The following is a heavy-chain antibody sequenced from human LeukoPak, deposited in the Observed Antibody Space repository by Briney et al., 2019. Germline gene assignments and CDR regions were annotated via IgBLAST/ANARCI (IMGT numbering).Heavy chain of an antibody. V-gene: IGHV3-7*01. CDR1: GFTFGSFW. CDR2: INQDGSER. D-gene: IGHD4-23*01. Sequence: GGSLRLSCAGSGFTFGSFWMNWVRQAPGKGLEWVANINQDGSERYLVDSVKGRFTISRDNAKNSLFLQMNSLRVEDTAVYYCARAVAARSFYFDSWGQGTLVTVSS. CDR3: ARAVAARSFYFDS. J-gene: IGHJ4*02.